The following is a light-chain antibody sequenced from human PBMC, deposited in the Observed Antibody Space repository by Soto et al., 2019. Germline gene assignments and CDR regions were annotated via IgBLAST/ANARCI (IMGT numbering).Light chain of an antibody. V-gene: IGKV3-11*01. CDR1: QSVSSY. CDR2: DAS. Sequence: EIVLSQSPGTLSLSPGERATLSCRASQSVSSYLAWYQQKPGQAPRLLIYDASNRATGIPARFSGSGSGTDFTLTISSLEPEDFAVYYCQQRSNLPLTFGGGTK. CDR3: QQRSNLPLT. J-gene: IGKJ4*01.